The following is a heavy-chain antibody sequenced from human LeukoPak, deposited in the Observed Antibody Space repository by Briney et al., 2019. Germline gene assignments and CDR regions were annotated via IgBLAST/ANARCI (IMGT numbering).Heavy chain of an antibody. D-gene: IGHD5-18*01. CDR3: ARLIVDTAMVTDY. V-gene: IGHV3-64D*06. J-gene: IGHJ4*02. CDR2: ISSNGGST. Sequence: GSLRLSCAASGFTFSSYAMHWVRQAPGKGLEYVSAISSNGGSTYYADSVKGRFTISRDNSKNTLYLQMSSLRAEDTAVYYCARLIVDTAMVTDYWGQGTLVTVSS. CDR1: GFTFSSYA.